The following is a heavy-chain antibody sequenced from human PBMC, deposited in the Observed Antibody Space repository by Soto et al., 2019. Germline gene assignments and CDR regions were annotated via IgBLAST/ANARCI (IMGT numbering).Heavy chain of an antibody. CDR3: ARRYGSCFDY. V-gene: IGHV4-34*01. CDR1: GGSFSGYY. J-gene: IGHJ4*02. D-gene: IGHD5-18*01. CDR2: INHRGVT. Sequence: PSETLSLTCAVYGGSFSGYYWTWFRQSPEKGLEWIGEINHRGVTNYNASLKSRIIISVDTSRNQFSLQLSSVTAADTAVYYCARRYGSCFDYWGQGTLVTVSS.